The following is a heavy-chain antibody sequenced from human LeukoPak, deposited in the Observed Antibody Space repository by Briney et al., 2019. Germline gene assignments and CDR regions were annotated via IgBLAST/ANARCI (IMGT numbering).Heavy chain of an antibody. J-gene: IGHJ4*02. V-gene: IGHV3-15*01. D-gene: IGHD5-24*01. CDR1: GFTLSNAW. CDR2: IKSKTDGGTT. Sequence: TGGSLRLSCAASGFTLSNAWMSRVRQAPGKGLEWVGRIKSKTDGGTTDYTAPVKGRFTISRDDSKNTLYLQMNSLKTEDTAVYYCATEGDGDILFDYWGQGTLVTVSS. CDR3: ATEGDGDILFDY.